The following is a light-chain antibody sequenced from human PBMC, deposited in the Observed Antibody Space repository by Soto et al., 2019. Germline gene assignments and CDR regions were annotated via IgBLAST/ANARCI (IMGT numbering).Light chain of an antibody. Sequence: EIVLTQSPGTLSLSPGERATLSCRASQSISGTYLAWYQQKPGQAPRLLIYSASTRATGIPDRFSGSGSGTDFTLTISRLEPEDFAVYYCQHYGTSPSTFGRGTKVDI. J-gene: IGKJ1*01. CDR3: QHYGTSPST. CDR1: QSISGTY. CDR2: SAS. V-gene: IGKV3-20*01.